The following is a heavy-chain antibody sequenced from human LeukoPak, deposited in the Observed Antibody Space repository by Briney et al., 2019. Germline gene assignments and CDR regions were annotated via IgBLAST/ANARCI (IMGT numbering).Heavy chain of an antibody. V-gene: IGHV3-7*03. CDR2: INPDGRDT. J-gene: IGHJ4*02. CDR1: GFTFNRCW. CDR3: ARDPYYYDSSGYSP. Sequence: GGSLRLSCVVSGFTFNRCWMNWVRQAPGKGLEWVAHINPDGRDTYYVDSVKGRFTISRDNAQNSMYLQMNSLRAEDTAVYYCARDPYYYDSSGYSPWGQGTLVTVSS. D-gene: IGHD3-22*01.